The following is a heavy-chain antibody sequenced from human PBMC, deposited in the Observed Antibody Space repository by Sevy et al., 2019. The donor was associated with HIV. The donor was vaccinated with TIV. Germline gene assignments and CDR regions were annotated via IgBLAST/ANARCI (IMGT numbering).Heavy chain of an antibody. J-gene: IGHJ4*02. CDR3: ARRYSSITSAASDY. Sequence: GGSLRLSCAASGFTFSSYSMNWVRQAPGKGLEWVSSISSSSSYIYYADSVKGRFTISRDNAKNSLYLQMNSLRAEDTAVYYCARRYSSITSAASDYWGQGTLVTVSS. CDR2: ISSSSSYI. V-gene: IGHV3-21*01. D-gene: IGHD2-21*01. CDR1: GFTFSSYS.